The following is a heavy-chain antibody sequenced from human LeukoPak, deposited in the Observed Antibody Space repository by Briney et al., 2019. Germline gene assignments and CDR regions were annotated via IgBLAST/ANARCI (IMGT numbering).Heavy chain of an antibody. CDR2: IDKKDRGYAT. CDR3: TRDSGTYNWFDP. CDR1: GFTFSGSA. J-gene: IGHJ5*02. V-gene: IGHV3-73*01. D-gene: IGHD1-26*01. Sequence: GGSLRLSCAASGFTFSGSAIHWVRQSSGKGLDWVGQIDKKDRGYATATAYAASVKGRFTISRDDSINTAYLQMKSLKTEDTALYYCTRDSGTYNWFDPWGQGTLVTVSS.